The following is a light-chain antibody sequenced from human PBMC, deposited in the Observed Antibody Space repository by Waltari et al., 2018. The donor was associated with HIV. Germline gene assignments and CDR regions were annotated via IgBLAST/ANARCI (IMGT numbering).Light chain of an antibody. CDR1: SSNIGSNY. CDR2: RNN. Sequence: QSVLTQPPSASGTPGQRVTISCSGSSSNIGSNYVYWYQQLPGTAPKLLIDRNNRRPSGVPDRFSGSKSGTSASLAIGGLRSEDEADYYCATWDDSLSVVVFGGGTKLTVL. CDR3: ATWDDSLSVVV. V-gene: IGLV1-47*01. J-gene: IGLJ2*01.